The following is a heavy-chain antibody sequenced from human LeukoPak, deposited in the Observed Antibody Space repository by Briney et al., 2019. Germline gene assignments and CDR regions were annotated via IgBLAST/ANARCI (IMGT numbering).Heavy chain of an antibody. CDR3: ARKARIAAAGKNWFDP. Sequence: SETLSLTCTVSGGSISNNYWSWFRQPPGKGLEWIGYIYYSGSTNYNPSLKSRVTISVDTSKSQFSLRLSSVTAADTAVYYCARKARIAAAGKNWFDPWGQGTLVTVSS. D-gene: IGHD6-13*01. J-gene: IGHJ5*02. CDR1: GGSISNNY. V-gene: IGHV4-59*12. CDR2: IYYSGST.